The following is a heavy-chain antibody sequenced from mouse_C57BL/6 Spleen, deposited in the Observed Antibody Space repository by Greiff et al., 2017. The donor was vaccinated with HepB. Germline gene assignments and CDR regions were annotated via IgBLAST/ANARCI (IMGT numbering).Heavy chain of an antibody. CDR1: GYTFTSYW. V-gene: IGHV1-55*01. CDR3: ARSYYGSTRFAY. D-gene: IGHD1-1*01. Sequence: QVQLQQPGAELVKPGASVKMSCKASGYTFTSYWITWVKQRPGQGLEWIGDIYPGSGSTNYNEKFKSKATLTVDTSSSTAYMQLSSLTSEDSAVYYCARSYYGSTRFAYWGQGTLVTVSA. CDR2: IYPGSGST. J-gene: IGHJ3*01.